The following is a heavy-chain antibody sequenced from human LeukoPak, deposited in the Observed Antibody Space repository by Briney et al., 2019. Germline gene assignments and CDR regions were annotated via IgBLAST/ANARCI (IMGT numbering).Heavy chain of an antibody. CDR1: GGTFSSYA. CDR3: ARRNRYYDSSGYYREFDY. Sequence: ASVKVSCKASGGTFSSYAISWVRQAPGQGLEWMGWINPNSGGTNYAQRFQGRVTMTRDTSISTAYMELSRLRSDDTAVYYCARRNRYYDSSGYYREFDYWGQGTLVTVSS. V-gene: IGHV1-2*02. CDR2: INPNSGGT. J-gene: IGHJ4*02. D-gene: IGHD3-22*01.